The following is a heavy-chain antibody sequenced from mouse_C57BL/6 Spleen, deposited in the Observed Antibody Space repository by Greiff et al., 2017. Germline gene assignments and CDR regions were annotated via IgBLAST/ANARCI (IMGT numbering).Heavy chain of an antibody. D-gene: IGHD1-1*01. CDR1: GYTFTSYW. CDR2: INPSSGYP. Sequence: QVQLQQSGAELAKPGASVKLSCKASGYTFTSYWMHWVKQRPGQGLEWIGYINPSSGYPKYNQKFKDKATLTADKSSSTAYMQLSSLTYEDSAVYYCARSDYYGSSYSYYAMDYWGQGTSVTVSS. CDR3: ARSDYYGSSYSYYAMDY. V-gene: IGHV1-7*01. J-gene: IGHJ4*01.